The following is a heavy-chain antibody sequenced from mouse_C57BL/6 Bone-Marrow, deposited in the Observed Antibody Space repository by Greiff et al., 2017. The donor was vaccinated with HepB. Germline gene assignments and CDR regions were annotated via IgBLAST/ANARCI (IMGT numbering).Heavy chain of an antibody. D-gene: IGHD1-1*01. CDR1: GYTFTSYW. CDR3: AGYYYGRGMDY. J-gene: IGHJ4*01. Sequence: VQLQQSGAELAKPGASVKLSCKASGYTFTSYWMHWVKQRPGQGLEWIGYINPSSGYTKYNQKFKDKATFTADKSSSTAYMQLSSLTYEDSAVYYCAGYYYGRGMDYWGQGTSVTVSS. V-gene: IGHV1-7*01. CDR2: INPSSGYT.